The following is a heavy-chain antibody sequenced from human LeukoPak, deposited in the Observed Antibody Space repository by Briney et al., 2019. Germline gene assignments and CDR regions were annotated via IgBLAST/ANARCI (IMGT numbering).Heavy chain of an antibody. V-gene: IGHV3-23*01. CDR1: GFTFSSYA. CDR3: AKTTTGYSSGRYPAWPVDY. CDR2: IFGSGGSA. J-gene: IGHJ4*02. D-gene: IGHD6-19*01. Sequence: GGSLRLSCAASGFTFSSYAMYWVHQAPGKGLEWVSGIFGSGGSAHYADSVKGRFTISRDNSKNTVYLQMDSLRAEDTAVYYCAKTTTGYSSGRYPAWPVDYWGQGTLVTVSS.